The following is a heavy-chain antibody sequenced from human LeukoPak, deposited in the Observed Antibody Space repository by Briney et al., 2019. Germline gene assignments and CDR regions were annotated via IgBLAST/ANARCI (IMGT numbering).Heavy chain of an antibody. CDR1: GGSISSYY. V-gene: IGHV4-59*08. CDR2: IYYSGST. CDR3: ARRTVTIFGVVDYYYMDV. J-gene: IGHJ6*03. Sequence: KTSETLSLTCTVSGGSISSYYWSWIRQPPGKGLEWIGYIYYSGSTNYNPSLKSRVTISVDTSKNQFSLKLSSVTAADTAVYYCARRTVTIFGVVDYYYMDVWGKGTTVTVSS. D-gene: IGHD3-3*01.